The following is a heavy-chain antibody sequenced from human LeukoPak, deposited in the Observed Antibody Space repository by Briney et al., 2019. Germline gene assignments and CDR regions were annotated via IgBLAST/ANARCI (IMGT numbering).Heavy chain of an antibody. D-gene: IGHD6-13*01. J-gene: IGHJ5*02. CDR3: AREVLAAARWFDP. Sequence: SETLSLTCAVYGGSLSGYYWSWIRQSPEKGLEWIGENNDSGTTNYNPSFKSRVTISVDKSKNQISLKLYFVTAADTALYYCAREVLAAARWFDPWGPGTLVTVSA. V-gene: IGHV4-34*01. CDR2: NNDSGTT. CDR1: GGSLSGYY.